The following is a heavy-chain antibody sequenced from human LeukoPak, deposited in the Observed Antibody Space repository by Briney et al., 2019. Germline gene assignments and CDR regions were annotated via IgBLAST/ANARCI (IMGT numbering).Heavy chain of an antibody. V-gene: IGHV3-30*02. CDR3: AKDGRYFDWLLYNYSDY. Sequence: PGGSLRLSCAASGFTFSSYGMHWVRLALGKGLEWVAFIRYDGSNKYYADSVKGRFTISRDNSKNTLYLQMNSLRAEDTAVYYCAKDGRYFDWLLYNYSDYCGQGTLVTVSS. CDR2: IRYDGSNK. CDR1: GFTFSSYG. D-gene: IGHD3-9*01. J-gene: IGHJ4*02.